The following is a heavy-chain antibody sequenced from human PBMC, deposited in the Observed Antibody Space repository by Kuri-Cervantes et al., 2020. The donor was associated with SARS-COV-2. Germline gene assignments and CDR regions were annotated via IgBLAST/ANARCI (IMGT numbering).Heavy chain of an antibody. D-gene: IGHD4-17*01. V-gene: IGHV4-59*11. CDR1: GGSISSHY. J-gene: IGHJ2*01. CDR2: IYYTGST. Sequence: SETLSLTCTVSGGSISSHYWSWIRQPPGKGLEWIGYIYYTGSTNYNPSLKSRVTISVDASKNQFSLKLSSVTTADTAVYSCARNTMTYYLYFDLWGLGTLVTVSS. CDR3: ARNTMTYYLYFDL.